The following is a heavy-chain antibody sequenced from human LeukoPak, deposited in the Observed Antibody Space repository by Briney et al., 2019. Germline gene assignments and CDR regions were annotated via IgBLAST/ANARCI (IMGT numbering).Heavy chain of an antibody. CDR1: GGSINSYY. CDR2: IYYTGST. J-gene: IGHJ6*03. V-gene: IGHV4-59*01. Sequence: PSETLSLTCTVSGGSINSYYWSWIRQPPGKGLEYIGHIYYTGSTNYNPSLKSRVTMSLDTSKNQFSLKLSSVTAADTAVYYCARHIAARLASGYYYHMDVWGKGTTVTVSS. CDR3: ARHIAARLASGYYYHMDV. D-gene: IGHD6-6*01.